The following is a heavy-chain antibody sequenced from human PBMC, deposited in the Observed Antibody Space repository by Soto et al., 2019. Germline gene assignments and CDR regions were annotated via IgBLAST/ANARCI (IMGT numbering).Heavy chain of an antibody. CDR2: ISGSGGTI. CDR1: GFTFTTYI. D-gene: IGHD2-15*01. Sequence: GGSLRLSCAAPGFTFTTYIMAWVRQAPGKGLEWISYISGSGGTIHYADSVKGRFTISRDNAKSSVFLQMNGLRDEDTAVYYFGRVKGLLPAEAYFDSWGRGALVTVSS. V-gene: IGHV3-48*02. CDR3: GRVKGLLPAEAYFDS. J-gene: IGHJ4*02.